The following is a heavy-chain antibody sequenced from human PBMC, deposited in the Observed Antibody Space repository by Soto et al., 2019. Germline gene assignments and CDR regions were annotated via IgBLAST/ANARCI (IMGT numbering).Heavy chain of an antibody. CDR2: IIPIFGTT. CDR1: GGTFSSYA. CDR3: SRAPVRYFDSVTPYGMDV. V-gene: IGHV1-69*12. D-gene: IGHD3-9*01. J-gene: IGHJ6*02. Sequence: QVQMVQSGAEVKKPGSSVKVSCKASGGTFSSYAFNWVRQAPGQGLEWMGGIIPIFGTTNYAQKFQGRVTITADESTSTAYMELSSLRSEDTAVYYCSRAPVRYFDSVTPYGMDVWGQGTTVTGSS.